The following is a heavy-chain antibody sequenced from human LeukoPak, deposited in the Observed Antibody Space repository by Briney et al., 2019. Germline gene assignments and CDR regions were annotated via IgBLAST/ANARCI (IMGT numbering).Heavy chain of an antibody. J-gene: IGHJ4*02. CDR2: IRYDGSNK. CDR1: GFTFSSYG. D-gene: IGHD3-22*01. Sequence: PGGSLRLSCAASGFTFSSYGIHWVRQAPGKGLEWVAFIRYDGSNKYYADSVKGRFTISRDNSKNTLYLQMNSLRAEDTAVYYCARDPASYYDSSGYPFDYWGQGTLVTVSS. V-gene: IGHV3-30*02. CDR3: ARDPASYYDSSGYPFDY.